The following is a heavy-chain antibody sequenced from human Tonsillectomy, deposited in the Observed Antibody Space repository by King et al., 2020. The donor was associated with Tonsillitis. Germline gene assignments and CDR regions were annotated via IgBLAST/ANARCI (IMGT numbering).Heavy chain of an antibody. V-gene: IGHV4-61*01. CDR2: IYYSGST. D-gene: IGHD6-13*01. CDR3: ARAPVAAARGLDY. CDR1: GGSVSSGSYY. J-gene: IGHJ4*02. Sequence: QLQESGPGLVKPSETLSLTCTVSGGSVSSGSYYWSWIRQPPGKGLEWIGYIYYSGSTNYNPSLKSRVTISVDTSKNQFSLKLSSVTAADTAVYYCARAPVAAARGLDYWGEGTLVTVSS.